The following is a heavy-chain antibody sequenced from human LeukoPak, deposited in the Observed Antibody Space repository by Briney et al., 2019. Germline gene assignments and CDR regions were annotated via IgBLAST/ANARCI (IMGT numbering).Heavy chain of an antibody. CDR1: GYTSTSYD. J-gene: IGHJ4*02. CDR2: MNSNSGNT. Sequence: ASVKVSCKASGYTSTSYDINWVRQATGQGLEWMGWMNSNSGNTGYAQKFQGRVIMTRNTSISTAYMELGSLRSEDTAVYYCARALRGVAVAGTSYYFDYWGQGTLVTVSS. V-gene: IGHV1-8*01. D-gene: IGHD6-19*01. CDR3: ARALRGVAVAGTSYYFDY.